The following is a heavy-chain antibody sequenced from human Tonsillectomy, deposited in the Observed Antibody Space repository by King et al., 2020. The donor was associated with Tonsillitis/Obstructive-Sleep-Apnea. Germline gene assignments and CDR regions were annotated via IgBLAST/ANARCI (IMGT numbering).Heavy chain of an antibody. CDR3: AASSLRFLEWLSPILHDY. V-gene: IGHV1-69*10. CDR1: GGTFSSYA. CDR2: IIPILGIA. J-gene: IGHJ4*02. D-gene: IGHD3-3*01. Sequence: VQLVQSGAEVKKPGSSVKVSCKASGGTFSSYAISWVRQAPGQGLEWMGGIIPILGIANYAQKFQGRVRITADQSTSTAYMELSSLRAEDTAVYYCAASSLRFLEWLSPILHDYWGQGTLVTVSS.